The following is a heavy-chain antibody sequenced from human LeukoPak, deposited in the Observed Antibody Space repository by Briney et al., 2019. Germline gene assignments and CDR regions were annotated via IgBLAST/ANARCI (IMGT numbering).Heavy chain of an antibody. CDR2: INPSGGST. CDR1: GYTFTSYY. D-gene: IGHD1-26*01. CDR3: AMGESYYYLAY. Sequence: ASVKVSCKASGYTFTSYYMHWVRQAPGQGLEWMRIINPSGGSTSYAQRFQGRVTMTRDTSTSTVYMELSSLRSEDTAVYYCAMGESYYYLAYWGQGTLVTVSS. J-gene: IGHJ4*02. V-gene: IGHV1-46*01.